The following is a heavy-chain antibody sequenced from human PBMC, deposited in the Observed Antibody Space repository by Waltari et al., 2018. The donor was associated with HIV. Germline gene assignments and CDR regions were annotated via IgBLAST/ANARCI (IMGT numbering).Heavy chain of an antibody. CDR3: TLGRIDDIRSGRENLGGFDP. CDR2: SKPEMRIA. CDR1: GDTLSNYA. Sequence: VQLVQSGAEVKKPGSSVRVSCKASGDTLSNYAVSWVRQAPGQGLEWMGKSKPEMRIAKHTENFQGRVTINADKSTNSAYMEWGGLRSEDTALYFCTLGRIDDIRSGRENLGGFDPWGPGTLVTVSS. V-gene: IGHV1-69*04. D-gene: IGHD3-3*01. J-gene: IGHJ5*02.